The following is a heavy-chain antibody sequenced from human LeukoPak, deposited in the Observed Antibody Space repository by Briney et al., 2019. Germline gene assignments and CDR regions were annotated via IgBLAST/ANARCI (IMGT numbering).Heavy chain of an antibody. V-gene: IGHV3-7*03. CDR2: IKQDAGEI. CDR1: GFTLSAYW. Sequence: PGGSLRLSCAASGFTLSAYWMSWVRQPPGKGLQWVANIKQDAGEIRYVDSVKGRFTISRDNAKNSVYLQMNSLRAEDTAVYYCAKDLLGKYYFDYWGQGTLVTVSS. CDR3: AKDLLGKYYFDY. D-gene: IGHD7-27*01. J-gene: IGHJ4*02.